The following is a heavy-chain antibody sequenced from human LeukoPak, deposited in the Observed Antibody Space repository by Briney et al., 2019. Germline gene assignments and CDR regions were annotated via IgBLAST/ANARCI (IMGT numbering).Heavy chain of an antibody. CDR1: GYTFTSYG. D-gene: IGHD2-2*01. CDR3: ARANPLHCSSTSCLFDY. Sequence: ASVKVSCKASGYTFTSYGISWVRQAPGQGLEWMGWISAYNGNTNYAQKLQGRVTMTTDTSTSTAYMELRSLRSDDTAVYYCARANPLHCSSTSCLFDYWGQGSLVTVSS. J-gene: IGHJ4*02. V-gene: IGHV1-18*01. CDR2: ISAYNGNT.